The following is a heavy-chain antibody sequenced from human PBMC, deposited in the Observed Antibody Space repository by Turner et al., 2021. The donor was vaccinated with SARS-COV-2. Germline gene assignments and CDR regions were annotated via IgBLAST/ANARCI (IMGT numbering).Heavy chain of an antibody. V-gene: IGHV4-39*01. Sequence: LQLQESGPGLVKPSETLSLTCTVSGGSISSSSYYWGWIRQPPGKGLEWSGSIYYIGSTYYNPSLKSRVTISVDTSKNQFSLKLSSVTAADTAVYYCASPSVDFWSGSYYGMDVWGQGTTVTVSS. D-gene: IGHD3-3*01. CDR3: ASPSVDFWSGSYYGMDV. CDR2: IYYIGST. J-gene: IGHJ6*02. CDR1: GGSISSSSYY.